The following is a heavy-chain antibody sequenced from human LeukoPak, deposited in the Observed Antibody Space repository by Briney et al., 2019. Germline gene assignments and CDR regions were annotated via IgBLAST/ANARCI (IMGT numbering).Heavy chain of an antibody. J-gene: IGHJ4*02. D-gene: IGHD2-8*01. V-gene: IGHV3-23*01. CDR3: AKDRSCTNNICPGDFDY. Sequence: GGSLRLSCAASGFTFSSYAMSWVRQAPGKGLEWVSGMSGSGGDTYYADSVKGRFTISRDNSKNTLYLQMNSLRAEDTAVYYCAKDRSCTNNICPGDFDYWGQGTLVTVSS. CDR1: GFTFSSYA. CDR2: MSGSGGDT.